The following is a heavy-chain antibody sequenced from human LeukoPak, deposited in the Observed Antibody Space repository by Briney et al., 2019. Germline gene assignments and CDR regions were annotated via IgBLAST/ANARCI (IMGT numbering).Heavy chain of an antibody. D-gene: IGHD3-9*01. J-gene: IGHJ3*02. CDR1: GYTFTSYD. CDR2: MNPNSGNT. Sequence: GASVKVSCKASGYTFTSYDINWVRQAPGQGLEWMGWMNPNSGNTGYAQKFQGRVTMTRNTSIGTAYMELSSLRSEDTAVYYCARPVRRIDYDILTGYYSDSYAFDIWGQGTMVTVSS. V-gene: IGHV1-8*01. CDR3: ARPVRRIDYDILTGYYSDSYAFDI.